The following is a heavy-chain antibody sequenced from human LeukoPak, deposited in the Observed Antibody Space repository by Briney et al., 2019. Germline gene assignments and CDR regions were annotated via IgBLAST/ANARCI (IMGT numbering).Heavy chain of an antibody. D-gene: IGHD2-2*01. V-gene: IGHV3-23*01. Sequence: PGGSLRLSCAASGFTFDNYALSWVRQAPGKGLEWVATINGVSSTTYYADTVTGRFTISRDKSKNTVYLQMNSLRAGDSALYYCARRIEAVVASYFHYWGQGVLVTVSS. J-gene: IGHJ4*02. CDR3: ARRIEAVVASYFHY. CDR1: GFTFDNYA. CDR2: INGVSSTT.